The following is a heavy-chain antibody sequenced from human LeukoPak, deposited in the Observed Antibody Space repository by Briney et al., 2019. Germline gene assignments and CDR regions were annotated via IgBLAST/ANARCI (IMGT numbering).Heavy chain of an antibody. CDR2: IRYDGSNK. D-gene: IGHD2-15*01. Sequence: GGSLRLSCAASGFTFSSYGMHWVRQAPGKGLEGVAFIRYDGSNKYYADSVKGRFTISRDNSKNTLYLQMNSLRAEDTAVYYCAKELVVVAAKNAFDIWGQGTMVTVSS. V-gene: IGHV3-30*02. CDR3: AKELVVVAAKNAFDI. J-gene: IGHJ3*02. CDR1: GFTFSSYG.